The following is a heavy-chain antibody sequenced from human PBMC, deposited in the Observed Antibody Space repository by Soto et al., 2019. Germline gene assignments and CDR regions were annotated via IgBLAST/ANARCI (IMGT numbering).Heavy chain of an antibody. CDR2: INAGNGNT. CDR1: GYTFTSYA. CDR3: ARAFWSGYYGPPRDY. D-gene: IGHD3-3*01. V-gene: IGHV1-3*01. Sequence: GASVKVSCKASGYTFTSYAMHWVRQAPGQRLEWMGWINAGNGNTKYSQKFQGRVTITRDTSASTAYMELSSLRSEDTAVYYCARAFWSGYYGPPRDYWGQGTLVTVSS. J-gene: IGHJ4*02.